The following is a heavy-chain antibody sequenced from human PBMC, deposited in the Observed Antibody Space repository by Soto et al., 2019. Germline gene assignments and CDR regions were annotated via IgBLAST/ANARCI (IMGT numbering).Heavy chain of an antibody. D-gene: IGHD2-15*01. CDR1: GYTFTSYG. V-gene: IGHV1-18*01. J-gene: IGHJ4*02. Sequence: QVQLVQSGAEVKKPGASVKVSCKASGYTFTSYGISWVRQAPGQGLEWMGWISAYNGNTNYAQKLQGRVTMTTDTXTXTXSMELRSLRSDDTAVYYCARGRGCSGGSCFPGDFDYWGQGTLVTVSS. CDR2: ISAYNGNT. CDR3: ARGRGCSGGSCFPGDFDY.